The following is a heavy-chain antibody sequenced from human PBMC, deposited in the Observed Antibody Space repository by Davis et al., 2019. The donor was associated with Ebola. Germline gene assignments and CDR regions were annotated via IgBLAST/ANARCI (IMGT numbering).Heavy chain of an antibody. CDR2: IRSKANSYAT. CDR1: GFTFSGSA. D-gene: IGHD6-13*01. Sequence: GGSLRLSCAASGFTFSGSAMHWVRQASGKGLEWVGRIRSKANSYATAYAASAKGRFTISRDDSKNTAYLQMNSLKTEDTAVYYCTSRYSSTNDYWGQGTLVTVSS. V-gene: IGHV3-73*01. CDR3: TSRYSSTNDY. J-gene: IGHJ4*02.